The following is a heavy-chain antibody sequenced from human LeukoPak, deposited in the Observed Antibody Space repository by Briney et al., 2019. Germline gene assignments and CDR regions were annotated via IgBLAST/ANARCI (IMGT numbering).Heavy chain of an antibody. CDR3: ARQGGGFWYFDL. Sequence: PSETLSLTCTVSGGSISSYYWSWIRQPPGKGLEWIGYIYYSGSTNYNPSLKSRVTISVDTSKNRFSLKLSSVTAADTAVYYCARQGGGFWYFDLWGRGTLVTVSS. D-gene: IGHD6-25*01. CDR1: GGSISSYY. V-gene: IGHV4-59*08. J-gene: IGHJ2*01. CDR2: IYYSGST.